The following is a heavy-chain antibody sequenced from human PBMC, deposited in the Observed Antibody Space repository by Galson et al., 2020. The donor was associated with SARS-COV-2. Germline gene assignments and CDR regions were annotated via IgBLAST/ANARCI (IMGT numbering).Heavy chain of an antibody. CDR3: ARGGSRPIMVFDYYYCYMDV. D-gene: IGHD2-8*01. CDR2: ISHSGST. CDR1: GGSFSDYS. Sequence: SETLSLTCAVYGGSFSDYSWTWVRQPPGKGLEWIGEISHSGSTNYSPSLKSRVFMSVDTSKNQFSLKLRSVTAAATAVYYCARGGSRPIMVFDYYYCYMDVWGKGTTVTVSS. V-gene: IGHV4-34*01. J-gene: IGHJ6*03.